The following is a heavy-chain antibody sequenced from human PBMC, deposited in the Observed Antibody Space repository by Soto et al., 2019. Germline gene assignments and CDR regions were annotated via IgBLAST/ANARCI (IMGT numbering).Heavy chain of an antibody. CDR2: ISYDGSNK. D-gene: IGHD2-15*01. J-gene: IGHJ4*02. V-gene: IGHV3-30-3*01. CDR3: AREATGSGGTVLDY. CDR1: GFTFSSYA. Sequence: QVQLVESGGGVVQPGRSLRLSCAASGFTFSSYAMHWVRQAPGKGLEWVAVISYDGSNKYYADSVKGRFTISRDNSKNTLYLQMNSLRAEDTAVYYCAREATGSGGTVLDYWGQGTLVTVSS.